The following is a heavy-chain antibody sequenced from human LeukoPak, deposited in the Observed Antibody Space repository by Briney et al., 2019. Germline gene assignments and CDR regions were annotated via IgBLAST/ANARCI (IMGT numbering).Heavy chain of an antibody. CDR2: INHSGST. CDR1: GGSFSGYY. D-gene: IGHD6-19*01. Sequence: SETLSLTCAVYGGSFSGYYWSWIRQPPGKGLEWIGEINHSGSTNYNPSLKSRVTISVDTSKNQFSLKLSSVTAADTAVYYCARPLFVRNIYSSGWLGYGMDVWGQGTTVTVSS. V-gene: IGHV4-34*01. CDR3: ARPLFVRNIYSSGWLGYGMDV. J-gene: IGHJ6*02.